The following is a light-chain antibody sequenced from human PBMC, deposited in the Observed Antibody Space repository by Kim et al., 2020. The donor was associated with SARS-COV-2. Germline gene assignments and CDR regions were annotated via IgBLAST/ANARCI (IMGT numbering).Light chain of an antibody. Sequence: LSPGERATLTCRASQRVSSSYLAWYQLKPGQAPRLRIYGASSRATGIPDRISGSGSGTDFTLTISRLEPEDFAVYYCQQYGSSSYSFGQGTKLEI. V-gene: IGKV3-20*01. CDR2: GAS. CDR3: QQYGSSSYS. J-gene: IGKJ2*03. CDR1: QRVSSSY.